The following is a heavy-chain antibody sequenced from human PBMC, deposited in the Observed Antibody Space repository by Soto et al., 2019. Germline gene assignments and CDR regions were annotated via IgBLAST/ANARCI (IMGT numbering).Heavy chain of an antibody. CDR1: GGSFSGSY. V-gene: IGHV4-34*01. J-gene: IGHJ6*02. D-gene: IGHD2-8*01. CDR3: ATGYCTNGVCYTRTLSGMDV. CDR2: INHSGST. Sequence: PSETLSLTCAVYGGSFSGSYWSWIRQPPGKGLEWIGEINHSGSTNYNPSLKSRVTISVDTSKNQFSLKLSSVTAADTAVYYCATGYCTNGVCYTRTLSGMDVWGQGTTVTFSS.